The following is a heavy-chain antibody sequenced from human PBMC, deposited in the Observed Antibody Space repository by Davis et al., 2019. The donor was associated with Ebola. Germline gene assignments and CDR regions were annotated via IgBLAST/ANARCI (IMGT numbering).Heavy chain of an antibody. D-gene: IGHD6-6*01. V-gene: IGHV4-39*01. J-gene: IGHJ4*02. CDR2: IYYSGST. Sequence: MPSETLSLTCAVYGGSFSNYYWSWIRQPPGKGLEWIGSIYYSGSTYYNPSLKSRVTISVDTSKNQFSLKLSSVTAADTAVYYCASLSIAARPGGYWGQGTLVTVSS. CDR3: ASLSIAARPGGY. CDR1: GGSFSNYY.